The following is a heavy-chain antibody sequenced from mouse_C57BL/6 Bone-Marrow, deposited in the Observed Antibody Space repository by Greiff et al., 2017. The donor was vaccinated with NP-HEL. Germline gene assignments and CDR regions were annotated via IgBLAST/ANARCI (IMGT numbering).Heavy chain of an antibody. D-gene: IGHD1-1*02. J-gene: IGHJ4*01. CDR2: VSNLAYSI. V-gene: IGHV5-15*01. Sequence: VKLVVSGGGLVQPGGSLKLSCAASGFTFSDYGMAWVRQAPRKGPEWVAFVSNLAYSIYYADTVTGRVTISRENAKNTLYLGMSSLRSEDTAMYYCARGGGGGPDYWGQGTSVTVSS. CDR1: GFTFSDYG. CDR3: ARGGGGGPDY.